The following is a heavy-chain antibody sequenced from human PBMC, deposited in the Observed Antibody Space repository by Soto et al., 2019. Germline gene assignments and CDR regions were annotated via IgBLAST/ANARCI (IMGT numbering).Heavy chain of an antibody. J-gene: IGHJ6*01. D-gene: IGHD2-2*02. CDR2: IWYDGSNK. CDR1: GFTFSSYG. Sequence: QVQLVESGGGVVQPGRSLRLSCAASGFTFSSYGMHWVRQAPGKGLEWVAVIWYDGSNKYYADSVKGRFTISRDNSKNTVSLQMNSLRAEDTAVNYSTRVSIRTANKKSIQDYYYGMQVCGQGTTVTVSS. CDR3: TRVSIRTANKKSIQDYYYGMQV. V-gene: IGHV3-33*01.